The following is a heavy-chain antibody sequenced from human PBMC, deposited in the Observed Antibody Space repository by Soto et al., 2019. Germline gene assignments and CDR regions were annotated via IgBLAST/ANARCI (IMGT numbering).Heavy chain of an antibody. CDR3: TRDWEITVSTWSFGGF. V-gene: IGHV1-69*08. CDR2: IIPFHGVT. J-gene: IGHJ4*02. CDR1: GGTFSPYT. Sequence: QVQLVQSGAEVKKPGSSVKVSCKASGGTFSPYTLNCVRQAPGQGLEWMGRIIPFHGVTNYAQKFQARVTITADKSTSTAYMELSGLRFEDTAMYYCTRDWEITVSTWSFGGFWGRGTLVTVSS. D-gene: IGHD3-10*01.